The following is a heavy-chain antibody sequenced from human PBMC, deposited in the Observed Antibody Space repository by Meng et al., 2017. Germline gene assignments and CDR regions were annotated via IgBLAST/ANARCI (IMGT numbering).Heavy chain of an antibody. Sequence: SETLSLTCTVSGGSISSSSYYWGWIRQPPGKGLEWIGSIYYSGSIYYNPYLRSRVTISVDTSKNPFSLKLNSVTAADTAVYYGARDRRRYSSSWFDYYYYGMDVWGQGPTVTVSS. V-gene: IGHV4-39*07. CDR3: ARDRRRYSSSWFDYYYYGMDV. CDR2: IYYSGSI. CDR1: GGSISSSSYY. J-gene: IGHJ6*02. D-gene: IGHD6-13*01.